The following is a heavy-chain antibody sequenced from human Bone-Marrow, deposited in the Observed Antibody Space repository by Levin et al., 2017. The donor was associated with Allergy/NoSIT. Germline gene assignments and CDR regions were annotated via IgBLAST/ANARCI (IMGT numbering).Heavy chain of an antibody. J-gene: IGHJ4*02. CDR3: AKEGSGSYYVTRRGGFFDD. V-gene: IGHV3-23*01. D-gene: IGHD3-10*01. CDR1: GFPFSSYA. CDR2: ISDSGGST. Sequence: GESLKISCAASGFPFSSYAMIWVRQAPGKGLEWVSLISDSGGSTYYADSVKGRFTISRDNSKNTLYLQMNSLRADDTAVYYCAKEGSGSYYVTRRGGFFDDWGQGTLVTVSS.